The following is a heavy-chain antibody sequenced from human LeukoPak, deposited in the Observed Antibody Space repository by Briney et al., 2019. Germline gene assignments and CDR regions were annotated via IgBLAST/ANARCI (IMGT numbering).Heavy chain of an antibody. Sequence: GGSLRLSCAASGFTFSSYNMNWVRQAPGKGLEWVSSISSRSSYIYYADSLKGRFTISRDNAKNSLYLNIHSLRAEDTAVYYCARDRADPDYGDYVFAYWGQGTLVTVSS. CDR1: GFTFSSYN. D-gene: IGHD4-17*01. CDR3: ARDRADPDYGDYVFAY. V-gene: IGHV3-21*01. CDR2: ISSRSSYI. J-gene: IGHJ4*02.